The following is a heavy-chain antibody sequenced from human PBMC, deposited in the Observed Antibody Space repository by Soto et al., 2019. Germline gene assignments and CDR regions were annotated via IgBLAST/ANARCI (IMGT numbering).Heavy chain of an antibody. D-gene: IGHD1-26*01. J-gene: IGHJ6*02. V-gene: IGHV1-69*13. CDR2: IIPIFGTA. CDR3: ASPLPDDHYYYGMDV. CDR1: GGTFSSYA. Sequence: SVKVSCKASGGTFSSYAISWVRQAPGQGLEWMGGIIPIFGTANYAQKFQGRVTITADDSTSTAYMELSSLRSEDTAVYYCASPLPDDHYYYGMDVWGQGTTVTVSS.